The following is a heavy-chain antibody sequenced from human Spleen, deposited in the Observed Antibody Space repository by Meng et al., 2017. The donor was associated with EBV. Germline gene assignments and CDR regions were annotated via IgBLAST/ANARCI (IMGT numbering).Heavy chain of an antibody. CDR3: ARDSHGYYFFDF. D-gene: IGHD3-22*01. Sequence: HLQLRESGSGLVKPAQTLSLTCTVSGDSISSGAYSWSWVRQPPGKGLEWIGYIFHTGSTYYNASLKSRVTISVDRSKHQFSLKLTSVTPADTAVYYCARDSHGYYFFDFWGPGTLVTVSS. J-gene: IGHJ4*02. CDR1: GDSISSGAYS. CDR2: IFHTGST. V-gene: IGHV4-30-2*01.